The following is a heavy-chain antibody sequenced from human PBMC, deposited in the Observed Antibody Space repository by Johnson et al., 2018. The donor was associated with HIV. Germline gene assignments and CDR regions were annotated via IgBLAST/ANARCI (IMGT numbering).Heavy chain of an antibody. CDR1: GFTVSSNY. V-gene: IGHV3-53*01. D-gene: IGHD3-22*01. J-gene: IGHJ3*02. CDR2: IYSSGST. Sequence: VQLVESGGGVVQPGRSLRLSCAASGFTVSSNYMSWVRQAPGKGLEWVSVIYSSGSTYYTDSVKGRFTISRDNSKNTLYLQMNSLRAEDTAVYYCARGVYYYDSSGYQSAFDIWGQGTMVTVSS. CDR3: ARGVYYYDSSGYQSAFDI.